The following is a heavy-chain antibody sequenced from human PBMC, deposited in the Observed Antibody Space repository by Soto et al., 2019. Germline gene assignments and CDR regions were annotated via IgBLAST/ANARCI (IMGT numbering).Heavy chain of an antibody. Sequence: GGSLRLSCEASGFTFNSYGMHWVRQAPGQGLVWVSYIKTDGSYTAYADSVKGRFTISRDNAKNTLYLQMNSLRAEETAVYYCAIMAGWTTVADYWGRGTLVTVSS. J-gene: IGHJ4*02. D-gene: IGHD4-4*01. CDR3: AIMAGWTTVADY. CDR2: IKTDGSYT. V-gene: IGHV3-74*01. CDR1: GFTFNSYG.